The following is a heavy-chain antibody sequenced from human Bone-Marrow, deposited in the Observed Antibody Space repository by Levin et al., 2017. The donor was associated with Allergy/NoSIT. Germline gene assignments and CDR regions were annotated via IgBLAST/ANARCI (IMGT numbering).Heavy chain of an antibody. CDR1: GFTFDDYA. V-gene: IGHV3-9*01. CDR2: ITSSSGDV. Sequence: PGESLKISCAGSGFTFDDYAMHWVRQPPGKGLEWISSITSSSGDVAYADSVKGRFTISRDNAKNSLYLQMNSLRAEDTALYYCVKDESEYYFRYFDVWGRGTVVTVSS. D-gene: IGHD2/OR15-2a*01. CDR3: VKDESEYYFRYFDV. J-gene: IGHJ2*01.